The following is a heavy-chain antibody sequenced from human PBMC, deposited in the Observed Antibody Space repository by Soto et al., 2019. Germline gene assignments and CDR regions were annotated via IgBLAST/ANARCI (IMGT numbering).Heavy chain of an antibody. Sequence: QVQLVQSGAEVKKPGSSVKVSCKASGGTFSSYSINWVRQAPGQGLEWMGEIIPIFGTANYAQKFQGRVTITADESTSTAYMELSSLRSEETGVYYCARDGGRHSGGIDYWGQGTLVTVSS. D-gene: IGHD1-26*01. CDR2: IIPIFGTA. CDR1: GGTFSSYS. J-gene: IGHJ4*02. CDR3: ARDGGRHSGGIDY. V-gene: IGHV1-69*01.